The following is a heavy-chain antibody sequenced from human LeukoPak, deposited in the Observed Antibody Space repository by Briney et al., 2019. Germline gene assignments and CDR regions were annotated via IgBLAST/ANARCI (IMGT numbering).Heavy chain of an antibody. CDR1: GFTVSSNY. D-gene: IGHD7-27*01. CDR3: ARHILTGDMYY. CDR2: IYSGGTT. V-gene: IGHV3-66*04. Sequence: PGGSLRLSCAASGFTVSSNYMSWVRQAPGKGLEWVSVIYSGGTTYYADSVKGRFTISRDNSKNTLYLQMNSLRAEDTAVYYCARHILTGDMYYWGQGTLVTVSS. J-gene: IGHJ4*02.